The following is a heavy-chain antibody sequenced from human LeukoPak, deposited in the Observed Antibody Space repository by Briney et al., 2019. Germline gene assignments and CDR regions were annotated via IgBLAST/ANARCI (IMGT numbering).Heavy chain of an antibody. V-gene: IGHV1-2*06. D-gene: IGHD6-19*01. CDR1: GYTCTGHY. J-gene: IGHJ4*02. CDR3: ARGGSLAVSETPFDY. CDR2: INPNSGGT. Sequence: ASVKVSCKASGYTCTGHYMHWVRQAPGQGLEWMGHINPNSGGTTSAQKFQGRVTLTRDTSISTAYMELSSLRSDDTAVYYCARGGSLAVSETPFDYWGQGVPVTVSS.